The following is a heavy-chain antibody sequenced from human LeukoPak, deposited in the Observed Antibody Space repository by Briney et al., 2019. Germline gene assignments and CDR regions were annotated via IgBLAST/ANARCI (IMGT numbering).Heavy chain of an antibody. CDR3: ARSVYYYDSSGYYLHDDY. Sequence: SVKVSCKASGYTFTGYYMHWVRQAPGQGLEWMGRIIPIFGTANYAQKFQGRVTITTDESTSTAYMELSSLRSEDTAVYYCARSVYYYDSSGYYLHDDYWGQGTLVTVSS. J-gene: IGHJ4*02. D-gene: IGHD3-22*01. CDR1: GYTFTGYY. CDR2: IIPIFGTA. V-gene: IGHV1-69*05.